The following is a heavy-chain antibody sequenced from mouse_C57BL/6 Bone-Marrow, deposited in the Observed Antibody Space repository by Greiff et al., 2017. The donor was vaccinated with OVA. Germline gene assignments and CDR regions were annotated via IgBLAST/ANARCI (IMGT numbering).Heavy chain of an antibody. Sequence: VKVVESGPGLVAPSQSLSITCTVSGFSLTSYGVSWVRQPPGKGLEWLGVIWGGGSTNYHSALISRLSISQDNSKSQVFLKLNSQQTDDTATYYCAKQEDLLWLRHYAMDYWGQGTSVTVSS. J-gene: IGHJ4*01. CDR2: IWGGGST. V-gene: IGHV2-3*01. CDR3: AKQEDLLWLRHYAMDY. D-gene: IGHD2-2*01. CDR1: GFSLTSYG.